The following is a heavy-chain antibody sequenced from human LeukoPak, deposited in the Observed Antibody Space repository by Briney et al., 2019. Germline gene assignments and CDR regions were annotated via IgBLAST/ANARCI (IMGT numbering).Heavy chain of an antibody. J-gene: IGHJ5*02. V-gene: IGHV4-34*01. D-gene: IGHD2-15*01. CDR3: ARGLGIVVVVAATPLWWFDP. CDR1: GGSFSGYY. CDR2: INHSGST. Sequence: KPSETLSLTCAVYGGSFSGYYWSWIRQPPGKGLEWIGEINHSGSTNYNPSLKSRVTISVDTSKNQFSLKLSSVTAADTAVYYCARGLGIVVVVAATPLWWFDPWGQGTLVTVSS.